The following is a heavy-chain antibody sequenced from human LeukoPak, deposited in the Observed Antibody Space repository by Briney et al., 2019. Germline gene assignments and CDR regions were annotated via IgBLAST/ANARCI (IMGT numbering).Heavy chain of an antibody. Sequence: KPSETLSLTCNVSGGSIRGYYWSWIRQPPGKGLEWIGYIYSSGSTNCNPSLKSRVTMSVDTSKNQFSLKVSSVTAADTAVYYCARVFDSGSQAYFYYMDVWGKGTTVTIFS. CDR3: ARVFDSGSQAYFYYMDV. CDR1: GGSIRGYY. CDR2: IYSSGST. D-gene: IGHD3-10*01. J-gene: IGHJ6*03. V-gene: IGHV4-59*01.